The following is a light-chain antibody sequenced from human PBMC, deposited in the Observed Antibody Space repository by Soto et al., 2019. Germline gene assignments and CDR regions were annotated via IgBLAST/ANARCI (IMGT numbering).Light chain of an antibody. CDR2: AAS. Sequence: DIQMTQSPSSLSASVGDRVTISCRASQNIRTYLNWYQQKPGKAPKLLIYAASILQSGVPLRFSGSGSGTDFTLTITTLQPEDFAIYYCQQSYNTPLTFGGGTTVDIK. CDR3: QQSYNTPLT. CDR1: QNIRTY. V-gene: IGKV1-39*01. J-gene: IGKJ4*01.